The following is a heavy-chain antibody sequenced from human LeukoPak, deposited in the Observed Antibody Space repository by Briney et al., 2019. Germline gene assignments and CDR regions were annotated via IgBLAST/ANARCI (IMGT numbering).Heavy chain of an antibody. CDR1: GGSFSGYY. CDR2: INHSGST. J-gene: IGHJ4*02. D-gene: IGHD6-6*01. CDR3: ARVVYGWAARAFDY. Sequence: SETLSLTCAVYGGSFSGYYWSWIRQPPGKGLEWIGEINHSGSTNYNPSLKSRVTISVDTSKNQFSLKLSSVTAADTAVYYCARVVYGWAARAFDYWGQGTLVTVSS. V-gene: IGHV4-34*01.